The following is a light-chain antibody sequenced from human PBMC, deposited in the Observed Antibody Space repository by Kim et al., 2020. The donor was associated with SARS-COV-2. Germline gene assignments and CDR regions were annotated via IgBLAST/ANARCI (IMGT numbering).Light chain of an antibody. CDR1: SSNIGSNS. J-gene: IGLJ3*02. CDR3: AAWDDTLTGRV. Sequence: ELTQPPSASGTPGQTVAISCSGSSSNIGSNSVSWYQQFPGTAPKLLIYTNNERPSGVPDRFSGSKSGTSASLAISGLQSEDEADYYCAAWDDTLTGRVFGGGTQLTVL. CDR2: TNN. V-gene: IGLV1-44*01.